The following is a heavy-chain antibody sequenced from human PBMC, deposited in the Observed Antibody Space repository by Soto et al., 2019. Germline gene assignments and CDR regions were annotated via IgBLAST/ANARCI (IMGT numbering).Heavy chain of an antibody. Sequence: PSETLSLTCSVSGGSISSYYCSWFRQPPGKGLEWIGYIYYTGTTNYNPSLKSRVTISVDTSKNQFSLKLSSVTAADTAVYYCARRWTSWYYYYYGMEVWGQGTTVTVSS. CDR2: IYYTGTT. V-gene: IGHV4-59*12. J-gene: IGHJ6*02. CDR1: GGSISSYY. CDR3: ARRWTSWYYYYYGMEV. D-gene: IGHD2-2*01.